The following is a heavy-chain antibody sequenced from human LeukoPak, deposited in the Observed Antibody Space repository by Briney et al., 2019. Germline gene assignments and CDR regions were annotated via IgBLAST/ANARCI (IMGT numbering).Heavy chain of an antibody. D-gene: IGHD5-12*01. V-gene: IGHV3-7*01. CDR1: GGSISSSSYY. Sequence: PSETLSLTCTVSGGSISSSSYYWGWIRQPPGKGLEWVANINQDGSEKYYVDSLKGRFTISRDNAKNSLYLQMNSLRAEDTAVYYCAKDNSGYEIVAWGQGTLVTVSS. CDR2: INQDGSEK. J-gene: IGHJ5*02. CDR3: AKDNSGYEIVA.